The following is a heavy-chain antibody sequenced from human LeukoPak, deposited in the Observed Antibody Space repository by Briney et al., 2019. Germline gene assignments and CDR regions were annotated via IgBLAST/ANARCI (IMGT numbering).Heavy chain of an antibody. Sequence: PGRSLTLSRAASGFTFSHYGMHWVRQAPGKGLEGGAVIWGDGTNKYYADSVKGRFTISRDDSQNRVFLQMNSLSVEATALHYCAKDDQRGFDYSNSLEYWGEGALVSVSS. CDR1: GFTFSHYG. D-gene: IGHD4-11*01. J-gene: IGHJ4*02. CDR2: IWGDGTNK. CDR3: AKDDQRGFDYSNSLEY. V-gene: IGHV3-33*06.